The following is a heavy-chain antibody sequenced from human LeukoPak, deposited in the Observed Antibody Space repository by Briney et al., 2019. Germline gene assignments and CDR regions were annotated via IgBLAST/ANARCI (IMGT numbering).Heavy chain of an antibody. J-gene: IGHJ4*02. CDR1: GGSISSGGYY. CDR3: ARLSLIDSGRYDY. V-gene: IGHV4-31*03. Sequence: ASETLSLTCTVSGGSISSGGYYWSWIRQHPGKGLEWIGYIYYSGSTYYNPSLKSRVTILVDTSKSQFSLKLSSVTAADTAVYYCARLSLIDSGRYDYWGQGALVTVSS. CDR2: IYYSGST. D-gene: IGHD6-19*01.